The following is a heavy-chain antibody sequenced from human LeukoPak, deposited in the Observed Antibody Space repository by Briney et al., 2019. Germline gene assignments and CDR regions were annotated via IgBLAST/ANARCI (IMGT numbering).Heavy chain of an antibody. J-gene: IGHJ4*02. V-gene: IGHV4-39*07. CDR2: IYYSGST. CDR1: GGSISSSSYY. D-gene: IGHD3-22*01. Sequence: SETLSLTCTVSGGSISSSSYYWGWIRQPPGKGLEWIGSIYYSGSTYYNPPLKSRVTISVDTSKNQFSLKLSSVTAADTAVYYCARDGRGYYYDSSGYYPLDYWGQGTLVTVSS. CDR3: ARDGRGYYYDSSGYYPLDY.